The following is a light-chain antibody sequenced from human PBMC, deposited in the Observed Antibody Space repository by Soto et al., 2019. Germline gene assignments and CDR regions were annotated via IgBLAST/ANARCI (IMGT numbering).Light chain of an antibody. CDR1: QSVSTT. V-gene: IGKV3-11*01. Sequence: IVLTHSPATLPVAPWSRSTFYSSSSQSVSTTLAWYRQTPGQAPRLLIYDASNRATGIPARFSGSGSGTDFTLTISSLEPEDFAVYYYQQRSNWPRTFGQGTKVDIK. CDR3: QQRSNWPRT. CDR2: DAS. J-gene: IGKJ1*01.